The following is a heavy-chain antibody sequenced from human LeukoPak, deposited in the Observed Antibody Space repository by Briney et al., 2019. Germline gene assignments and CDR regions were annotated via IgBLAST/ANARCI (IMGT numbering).Heavy chain of an antibody. Sequence: GRSLRLSCAASGFTFSSYGMHWVRQAPGKGLEWVAFIRYDGSNKYYADSVKGRFTISRDNSKNTLYLQMNSLRAEDTAVYYCAKDWSVIRFIYGYFDYWGQGTLVTVSS. CDR3: AKDWSVIRFIYGYFDY. V-gene: IGHV3-30*02. CDR1: GFTFSSYG. J-gene: IGHJ4*02. D-gene: IGHD3-3*01. CDR2: IRYDGSNK.